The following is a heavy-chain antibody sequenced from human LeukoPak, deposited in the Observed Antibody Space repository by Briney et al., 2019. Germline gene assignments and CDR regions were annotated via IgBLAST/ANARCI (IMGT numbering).Heavy chain of an antibody. J-gene: IGHJ4*02. CDR1: GGSISSGSYY. D-gene: IGHD1-26*01. CDR3: ARVSGSYPYYFDY. Sequence: PSETLSLTCTVSGGSISSGSYYWRWIRQPAGKGLECIGRIYTSGSTNYNPSLKSRVTISVDTSKNQFSLKLSSVTAADTAVYYCARVSGSYPYYFDYWGQGTLVTVSS. CDR2: IYTSGST. V-gene: IGHV4-61*02.